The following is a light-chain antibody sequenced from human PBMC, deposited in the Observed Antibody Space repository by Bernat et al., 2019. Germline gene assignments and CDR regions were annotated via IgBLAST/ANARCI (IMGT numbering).Light chain of an antibody. J-gene: IGKJ2*01. CDR1: QSVDRCY. CDR2: GGS. CDR3: QPYGSSPYT. Sequence: EIVLTQSPGTLSLSPGEKATLSCRASQSVDRCYLAWYQQKPGQSPWLLSDGGSSRATGIPDRFSGGGSGTDFTLTISRLEPEDFAVYYCQPYGSSPYTFGQGTKLE. V-gene: IGKV3-20*01.